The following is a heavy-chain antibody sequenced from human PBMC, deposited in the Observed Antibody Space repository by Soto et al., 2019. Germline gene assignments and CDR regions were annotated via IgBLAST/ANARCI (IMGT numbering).Heavy chain of an antibody. CDR1: CGSMISYY. D-gene: IGHD3-3*01. V-gene: IGHV4-59*01. J-gene: IGHJ6*02. CDR2: IYYSWST. Sequence: PSGTLCLGCTVSCGSMISYYWLWIRQPPGKGLEWIGYIYYSWSTNYNPSLKIRVTISVDTSKNQFSLKLSSVTAADTAVYYCARSPEYDFWNYGMDVWGQGTTVTVSS. CDR3: ARSPEYDFWNYGMDV.